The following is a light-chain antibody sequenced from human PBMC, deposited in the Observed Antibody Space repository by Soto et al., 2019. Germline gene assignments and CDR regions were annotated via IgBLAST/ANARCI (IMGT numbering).Light chain of an antibody. CDR1: QAMSTY. J-gene: IGKJ4*01. Sequence: DIQLTQSPYFLSAFVGDTVTITCLASQAMSTYLAWYQQKPGKVPKLLIRSASTLQSGVPPRFSGGGSGTEFTLTISTLQPDDSGIYYCQQLNGYQLAFGGGTNVEIK. CDR2: SAS. V-gene: IGKV1-9*01. CDR3: QQLNGYQLA.